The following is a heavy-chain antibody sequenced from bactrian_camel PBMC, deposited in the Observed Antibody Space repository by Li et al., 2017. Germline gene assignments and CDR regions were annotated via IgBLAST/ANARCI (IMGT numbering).Heavy chain of an antibody. CDR3: AAVGAYCSVGYNCCPRRGADFRY. CDR2: IDSGGRT. CDR1: YTRSSNC. D-gene: IGHD2*01. J-gene: IGHJ6*01. V-gene: IGHV3S26*01. Sequence: VQLVESGGGSVQAGGSLRLSCGYTRSSNCMAWFRQTPGKEREGVAAIDSGGRTSYGDSVKGRVTISKDNAKNTLYLQMNSLKPEDTAMYYCAAVGAYCSVGYNCCPRRGADFRYWGQGTQVTVS.